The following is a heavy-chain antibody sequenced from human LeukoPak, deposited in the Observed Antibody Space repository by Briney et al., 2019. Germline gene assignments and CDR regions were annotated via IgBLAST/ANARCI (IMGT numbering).Heavy chain of an antibody. CDR1: GFTFSSYS. D-gene: IGHD2-15*01. V-gene: IGHV3-21*01. J-gene: IGHJ4*02. CDR3: ARDKTPYCSGGSCYSDY. Sequence: PGGSLRLSCAASGFTFSSYSMNWVRQAPGKGLEWVSSISSSSSYIYYADSVKGRFTISRDNAKNSLYLQMNSLRAEDTAVYYCARDKTPYCSGGSCYSDYWGQGTLVTVSS. CDR2: ISSSSSYI.